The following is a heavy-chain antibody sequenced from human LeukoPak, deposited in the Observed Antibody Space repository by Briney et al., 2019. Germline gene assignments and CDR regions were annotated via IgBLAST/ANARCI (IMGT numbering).Heavy chain of an antibody. J-gene: IGHJ4*02. CDR1: GGSISSYY. Sequence: SATPPLTCTVSGGSISSYYWSWMRQPPGKGLEWIGYIDYSGSTNYNPSLKSRVTISVDRSKNQFSLKLSSVTAADTAVYYCARGSCSVDYWGQRTLVTLSS. CDR3: ARGSCSVDY. CDR2: IDYSGST. D-gene: IGHD2-15*01. V-gene: IGHV4-59*01.